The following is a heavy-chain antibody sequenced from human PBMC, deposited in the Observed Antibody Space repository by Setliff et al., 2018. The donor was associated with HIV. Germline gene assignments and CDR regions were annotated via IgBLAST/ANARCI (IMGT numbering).Heavy chain of an antibody. CDR2: IYYTGNT. CDR3: ARQQGDSRGFYPHFDY. V-gene: IGHV4-39*01. J-gene: IGHJ4*02. Sequence: ASETLSLTCTVSGGSVSGTAYYWAWIRQPPGRGLEWIGNIYYTGNTNYNSSLKSRISMSMVASKKQIFLKLSTVSAADTAVYYCARQQGDSRGFYPHFDYWGQGRLVTVSS. CDR1: GGSVSGTAYY. D-gene: IGHD3-22*01.